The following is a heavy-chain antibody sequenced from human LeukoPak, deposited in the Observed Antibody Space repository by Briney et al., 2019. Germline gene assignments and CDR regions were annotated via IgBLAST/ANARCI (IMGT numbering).Heavy chain of an antibody. Sequence: GGSLRLSCVASVFTFKDYAMSWVRQAPGKGLEWVSSINNRGDKTYYADSVKGRFTISRDNSRNTLYLQMNSLRAEDTAVYYCAKVGGGSQVVPAAGGFDYWGQGTLVTVSS. V-gene: IGHV3-23*01. CDR3: AKVGGGSQVVPAAGGFDY. J-gene: IGHJ4*02. CDR1: VFTFKDYA. D-gene: IGHD2-2*01. CDR2: INNRGDKT.